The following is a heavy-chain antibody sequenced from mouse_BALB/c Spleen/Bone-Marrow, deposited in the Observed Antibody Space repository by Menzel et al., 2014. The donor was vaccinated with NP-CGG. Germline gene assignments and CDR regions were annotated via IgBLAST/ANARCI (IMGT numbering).Heavy chain of an antibody. J-gene: IGHJ3*01. CDR2: ISGGGSYT. D-gene: IGHD3-3*01. V-gene: IGHV5-9-2*01. Sequence: EAQRAQSGGGLVKPGASLKFSCAASGFTFSNYGMSWIRQTPEQRLQWVGTISGGGSYTLYPDSVKGRFAVSGDNAKNNPYLQTSCLSAELTAFYGHARHGWCGQMEAAVEYWGQGALGTV. CDR1: GFTFSNYG. CDR3: ARHGWCGQMEAAVEY.